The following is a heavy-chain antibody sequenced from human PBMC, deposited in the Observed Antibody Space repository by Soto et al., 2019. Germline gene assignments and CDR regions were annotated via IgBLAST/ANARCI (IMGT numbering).Heavy chain of an antibody. V-gene: IGHV3-23*01. Sequence: EVQLLESGGGLVQPGGSLRLSCVASGFTFSNYAMSWVRQAPGKGLEWVSVIRGSTESTYYADSVTGRFTISRDNSKNTLYLQMHSLRVEDTGVYYCAKVVRSGYYAAAFDYWGQGTLVTASS. CDR2: IRGSTEST. D-gene: IGHD5-12*01. CDR1: GFTFSNYA. J-gene: IGHJ4*02. CDR3: AKVVRSGYYAAAFDY.